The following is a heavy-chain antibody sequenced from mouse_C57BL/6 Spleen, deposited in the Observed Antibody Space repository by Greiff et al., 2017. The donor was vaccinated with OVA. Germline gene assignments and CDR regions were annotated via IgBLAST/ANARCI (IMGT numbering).Heavy chain of an antibody. CDR1: GFTFSSYA. CDR2: ISSGGDYI. CDR3: SRAYDYDEGYFDV. V-gene: IGHV5-9-1*02. D-gene: IGHD2-4*01. J-gene: IGHJ1*03. Sequence: EVQRVESGEGLVKPGGSLKLSCAASGFTFSSYAMSWVRQTPEKRLEWVAYISSGGDYIYYADTVKGRVPLSRDNDKNTLDQQMSSLKTADTAMYYCSRAYDYDEGYFDVWGTGTTVTVSS.